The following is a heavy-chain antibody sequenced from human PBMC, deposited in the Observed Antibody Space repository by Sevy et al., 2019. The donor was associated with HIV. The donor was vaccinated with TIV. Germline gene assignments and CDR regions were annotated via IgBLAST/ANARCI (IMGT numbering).Heavy chain of an antibody. CDR1: GGSINSGGYY. Sequence: SEILSLTCTVSGGSINSGGYYWNWIRQHPGKGLEWIGYIYDSGRTKYSPSLKSRVTISEDTSKNQFSLKLGSVTAADTAVYYCARASGNSLNYGVDVWGQGTTVTVSS. CDR2: IYDSGRT. J-gene: IGHJ6*02. V-gene: IGHV4-31*03. D-gene: IGHD3-10*01. CDR3: ARASGNSLNYGVDV.